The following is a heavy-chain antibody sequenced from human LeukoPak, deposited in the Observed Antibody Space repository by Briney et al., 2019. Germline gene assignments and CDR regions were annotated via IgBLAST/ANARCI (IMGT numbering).Heavy chain of an antibody. D-gene: IGHD1-7*01. J-gene: IGHJ6*03. Sequence: GASVKVSCKASGGTFSSYAISWVRQAPGQGLEWMGGIIPIFGTANYAQKFQGRVTITTDESTSTAYMELSSLRSEDTAVYYCVLGITGTSKPSYYYYYMDVWGKGTTVTVSS. V-gene: IGHV1-69*05. CDR1: GGTFSSYA. CDR3: VLGITGTSKPSYYYYYMDV. CDR2: IIPIFGTA.